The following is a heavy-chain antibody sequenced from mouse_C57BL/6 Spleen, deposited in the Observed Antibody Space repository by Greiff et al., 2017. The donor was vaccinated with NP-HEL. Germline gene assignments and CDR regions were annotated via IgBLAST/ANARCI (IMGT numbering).Heavy chain of an antibody. Sequence: EVKLVESGGGLVKPGGSLKLSCAASGFTFSSYTMSWVRQTPEKRLEWVATISGGGGNTYYPDSVKGRFTISRDNAKNTLYLHMSSLRSEDTALYYCARPGYDYDEEGFDYWGQGTTLTVSS. V-gene: IGHV5-9*01. D-gene: IGHD2-4*01. CDR1: GFTFSSYT. J-gene: IGHJ2*01. CDR2: ISGGGGNT. CDR3: ARPGYDYDEEGFDY.